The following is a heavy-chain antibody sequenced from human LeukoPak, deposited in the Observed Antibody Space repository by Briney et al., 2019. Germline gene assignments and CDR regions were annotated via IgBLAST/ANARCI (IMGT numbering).Heavy chain of an antibody. D-gene: IGHD3-3*01. Sequence: ASMKVSCKASGYTFTGYYMHWVRQAPGQGLEWMGWINPNSGGTNYAQKFQGRVTMTRDTSISTACMELSRLRSDDTAVYYCARDQEYYDFWSGYYSWGQGTLVTVSS. V-gene: IGHV1-2*02. CDR3: ARDQEYYDFWSGYYS. J-gene: IGHJ4*02. CDR1: GYTFTGYY. CDR2: INPNSGGT.